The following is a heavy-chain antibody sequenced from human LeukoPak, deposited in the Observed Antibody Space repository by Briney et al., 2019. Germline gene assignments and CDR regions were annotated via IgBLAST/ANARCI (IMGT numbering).Heavy chain of an antibody. V-gene: IGHV3-72*01. D-gene: IGHD3-9*01. CDR3: AKTTPYYDISTGYYNVMGFSN. CDR1: GFTFSDHY. Sequence: GGSLRLSCAASGFTFSDHYMDWVRQAPGKGLEWVGRTRNKANSYTTEYAASVKGRFTISRDDSKNSLYLQMNSLETEDTAVYYCAKTTPYYDISTGYYNVMGFSNWGQGTLVTVSS. J-gene: IGHJ4*02. CDR2: TRNKANSYTT.